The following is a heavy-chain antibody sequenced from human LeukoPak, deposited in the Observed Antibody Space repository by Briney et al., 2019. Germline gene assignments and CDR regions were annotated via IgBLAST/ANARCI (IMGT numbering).Heavy chain of an antibody. Sequence: GGSLRLSCAASGFIFTNYFMSWVRQAPGKGLEWVSAISGSGGSTYYADSVKGRFTISRDNSKNTLYLQMNSLRAEDTAVYYCAKGIGWSYYFDYWGQGTLVTVSS. D-gene: IGHD2-15*01. J-gene: IGHJ4*02. CDR3: AKGIGWSYYFDY. V-gene: IGHV3-23*01. CDR2: ISGSGGST. CDR1: GFIFTNYF.